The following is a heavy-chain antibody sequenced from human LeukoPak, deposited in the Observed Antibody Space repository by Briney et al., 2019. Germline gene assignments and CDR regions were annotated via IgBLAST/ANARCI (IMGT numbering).Heavy chain of an antibody. CDR1: GYSISSGYY. J-gene: IGHJ4*02. CDR2: IYHSGST. CDR3: ARQSATAAYDY. V-gene: IGHV4-38-2*01. D-gene: IGHD6-13*01. Sequence: PSETLSLTCAVSGYSISSGYYWGWIRQPPGQGLEWIGSIYHSGSTYYNPSLKSRVTISVDTSKNQFSLKLSSVTAADTAVYYCARQSATAAYDYGGQGTLVTVSA.